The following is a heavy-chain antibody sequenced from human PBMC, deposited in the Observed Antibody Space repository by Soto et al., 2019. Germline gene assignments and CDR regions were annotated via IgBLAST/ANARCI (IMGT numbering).Heavy chain of an antibody. CDR3: ARRWGRTFDY. D-gene: IGHD7-27*01. CDR1: GGSMSSGIYY. V-gene: IGHV4-61*01. CDR2: TSYSGST. Sequence: PSETLSLTCTVSGGSMSSGIYYWSWIRQPPGKGLECIGFTSYSGSTNYNPSLKSRVTISVDTSKNQFSLKLSSVTAADTAVYYCARRWGRTFDYWGQGTLVTVSS. J-gene: IGHJ4*02.